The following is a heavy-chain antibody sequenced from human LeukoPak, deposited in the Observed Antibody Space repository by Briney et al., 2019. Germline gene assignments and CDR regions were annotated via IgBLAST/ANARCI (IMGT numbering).Heavy chain of an antibody. Sequence: GGSLRLSCAASGFTFSSYAMHWVRQAPGKGLEWVAVISYDGSNKYYADSVKGRFTISRDNSKNTLYLQMNSLRAEDTAVYYCVRYHAGAKANAFDIWGQGTMVTVSS. D-gene: IGHD1-26*01. J-gene: IGHJ3*02. V-gene: IGHV3-30-3*01. CDR1: GFTFSSYA. CDR2: ISYDGSNK. CDR3: VRYHAGAKANAFDI.